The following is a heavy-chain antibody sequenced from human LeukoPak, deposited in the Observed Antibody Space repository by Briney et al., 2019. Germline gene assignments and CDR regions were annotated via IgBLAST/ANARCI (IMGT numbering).Heavy chain of an antibody. CDR1: GFTLNDYY. V-gene: IGHV3-11*01. CDR2: INYSGT. CDR3: AGGYGSGSFSA. J-gene: IGHJ5*02. D-gene: IGHD3-10*01. Sequence: PGGSLRLSCAASGFTLNDYYMSWIRQAPGKGLELIAYINYSGTSYADSVEGRFTISRDNAESSLHLQMNSLRVEDTALYYCAGGYGSGSFSAWGQGTLVTVSS.